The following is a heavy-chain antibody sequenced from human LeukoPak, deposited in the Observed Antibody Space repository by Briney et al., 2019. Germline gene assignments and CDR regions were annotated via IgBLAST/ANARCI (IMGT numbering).Heavy chain of an antibody. D-gene: IGHD4-23*01. CDR2: IYHSGST. CDR3: ARVGDYGGNSVAFNI. Sequence: ASETLSLTCAVSGGSIGSGGYSWSWIRQPPGKGLEWIGYIYHSGSTYYNPSLKSRVTISVDRSKNQFSLKLSSVTAADTAVYYCARVGDYGGNSVAFNIWGQGTMVTVSS. J-gene: IGHJ3*02. CDR1: GGSIGSGGYS. V-gene: IGHV4-30-2*01.